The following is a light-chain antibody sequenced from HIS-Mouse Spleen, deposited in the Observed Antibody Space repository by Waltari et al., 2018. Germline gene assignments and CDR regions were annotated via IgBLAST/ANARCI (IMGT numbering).Light chain of an antibody. V-gene: IGLV2-23*01. CDR1: SSDVGSYNL. J-gene: IGLJ3*02. Sequence: QSALTQPASVSGSPGQSIPIPCTGTSSDVGSYNLSPWYQQHPGKAPKLMIYEGSKRPSGVSNRFSGSKSGNTASLTISGLQAEDEADYYCCSYAGSSTWVFGGGTKLTVL. CDR3: CSYAGSSTWV. CDR2: EGS.